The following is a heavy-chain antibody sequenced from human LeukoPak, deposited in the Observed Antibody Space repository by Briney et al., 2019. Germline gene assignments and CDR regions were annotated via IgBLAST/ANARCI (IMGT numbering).Heavy chain of an antibody. Sequence: SETLSLTCTVSGASIRSGDYYWSWIRQHPGKGLEWIGYIYYSGSTYYNPSLKSRVTISVDTSKNQFSLKLSSVTAADTAVYYCARTNGGYYYDSSVSLYYFDYWGQGTLVTVSS. V-gene: IGHV4-31*03. D-gene: IGHD3-22*01. J-gene: IGHJ4*02. CDR3: ARTNGGYYYDSSVSLYYFDY. CDR1: GASIRSGDYY. CDR2: IYYSGST.